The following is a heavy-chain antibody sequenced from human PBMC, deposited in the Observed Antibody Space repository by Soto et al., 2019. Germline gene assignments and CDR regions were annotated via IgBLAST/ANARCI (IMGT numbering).Heavy chain of an antibody. CDR2: INHTGST. CDR1: GVSFSDYY. Sequence: SETLSLTCTVYGVSFSDYYWSWIRQPPGKGLEWIGEINHTGSTNFNPSLESRVTISVDTSKNQFSLKLSSVTAADTAVYYCAKVSSHISISWGQGTRVTVSS. V-gene: IGHV4-34*01. J-gene: IGHJ5*02. CDR3: AKVSSHISIS. D-gene: IGHD2-2*01.